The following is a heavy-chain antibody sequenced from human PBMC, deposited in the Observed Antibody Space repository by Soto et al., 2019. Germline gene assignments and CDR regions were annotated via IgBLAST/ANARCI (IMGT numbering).Heavy chain of an antibody. CDR1: AYILTSHH. D-gene: IGHD4-17*01. V-gene: IGHV1-46*03. J-gene: IGHJ4*02. Sequence: QVQLVQSGTEVRKPGASVKVSCRSSAYILTSHHVHWVRQAPGQGLEWMGTLNPGGDTTDYAQKFQGRVTVTRDTSTSTVYMELSSLTSEDTAVYYCSSELYGGLFENWGQGTLVTVSS. CDR3: SSELYGGLFEN. CDR2: LNPGGDTT.